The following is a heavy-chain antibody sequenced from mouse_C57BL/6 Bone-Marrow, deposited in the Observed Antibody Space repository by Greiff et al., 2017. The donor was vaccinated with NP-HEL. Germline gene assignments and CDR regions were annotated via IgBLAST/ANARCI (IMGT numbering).Heavy chain of an antibody. V-gene: IGHV1-50*01. CDR1: GYTFTTYW. CDR3: ARKAYYGRSYEFAY. Sequence: QVQLQQPGAELVKPGASVKLSCKASGYTFTTYWMQWVKQRPGQGLEWIGEIDPSDSYTNYNQKFKGTATLTVDTSSSTANMQFSSLTSEDSAVYYCARKAYYGRSYEFAYWGQGTLVTVSA. D-gene: IGHD1-1*01. CDR2: IDPSDSYT. J-gene: IGHJ3*01.